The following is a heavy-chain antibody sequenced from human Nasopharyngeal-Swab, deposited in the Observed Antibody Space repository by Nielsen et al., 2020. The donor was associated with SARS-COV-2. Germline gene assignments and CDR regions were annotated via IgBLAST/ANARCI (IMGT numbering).Heavy chain of an antibody. J-gene: IGHJ4*02. CDR1: GYTFTSYG. V-gene: IGHV1-18*04. D-gene: IGHD2-15*01. Sequence: ASVKVSCKASGYTFTSYGISWVRQAPGQGLEWMGWISAYNGNTNYAQKLQGRVTMTTDTSTSTAYMELRSLRSEDTAVYYCARDWSLSGGSCYGYWGQGTLVTVSS. CDR2: ISAYNGNT. CDR3: ARDWSLSGGSCYGY.